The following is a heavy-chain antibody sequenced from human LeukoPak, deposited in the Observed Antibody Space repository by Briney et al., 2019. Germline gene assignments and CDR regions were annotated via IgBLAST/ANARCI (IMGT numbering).Heavy chain of an antibody. V-gene: IGHV4-39*01. D-gene: IGHD5-18*01. J-gene: IGHJ4*02. Sequence: PWETLSLICTVSGGSICSSSYYWGWICQPPGKGLEWIGSIYFSGTPSYNPSLKSRVTVSADTSKNQFSLKLSSVTAADTAVFYCARHSWGYNYGHAPFDYWGQGTLVTVSS. CDR1: GGSICSSSYY. CDR2: IYFSGTP. CDR3: ARHSWGYNYGHAPFDY.